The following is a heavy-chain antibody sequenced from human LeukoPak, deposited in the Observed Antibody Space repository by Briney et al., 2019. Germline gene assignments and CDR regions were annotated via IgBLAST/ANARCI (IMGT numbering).Heavy chain of an antibody. CDR1: GFTFTSSA. CDR2: IFVGSGNT. J-gene: IGHJ6*03. V-gene: IGHV1-58*02. Sequence: SVKVSCKASGFTFTSSAMQWVRQARGQRLEWIGLIFVGSGNTNYVQKFQERATITREMSTSTAYMELSSLRSEDTAVYYCAADSTGVVPALPYYYYYMDVWGKGTTVTVSS. CDR3: AADSTGVVPALPYYYYYMDV. D-gene: IGHD2-2*01.